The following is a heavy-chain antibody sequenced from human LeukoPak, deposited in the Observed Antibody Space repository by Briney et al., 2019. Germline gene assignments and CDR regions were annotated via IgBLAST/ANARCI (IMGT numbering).Heavy chain of an antibody. Sequence: PSETLSLTCTVSGGSISSYYWSWIRQPPGKGLEWIGFIYYSGTTNYNPSLKSRLTISVNTSKNQFSLKLSSVTAADTAVYYCARGGWYVFDYWGRGTLLTVSS. CDR1: GGSISSYY. J-gene: IGHJ4*02. D-gene: IGHD6-19*01. V-gene: IGHV4-59*01. CDR2: IYYSGTT. CDR3: ARGGWYVFDY.